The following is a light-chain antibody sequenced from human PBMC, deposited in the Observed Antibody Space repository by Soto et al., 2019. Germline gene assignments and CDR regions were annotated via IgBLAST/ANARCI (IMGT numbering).Light chain of an antibody. Sequence: QSVLTQPASVSGSPGQSITISCTGTSSDVGGYNYVSWYQQHPGKAPKLMIYEVSNRPSGVSDRFSGSKSGNTASLTISGLQPEDEAHYYCHSYTTTGSLWVFGGGTKLTVL. V-gene: IGLV2-14*01. J-gene: IGLJ3*02. CDR3: HSYTTTGSLWV. CDR1: SSDVGGYNY. CDR2: EVS.